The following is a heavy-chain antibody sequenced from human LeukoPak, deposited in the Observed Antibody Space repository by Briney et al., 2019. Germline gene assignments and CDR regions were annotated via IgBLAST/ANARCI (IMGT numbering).Heavy chain of an antibody. V-gene: IGHV3-30*04. CDR1: GFTFSSYA. CDR3: ARKHSYFDY. Sequence: PGGSLRLSCAASGFTFSSYAMHWVRQAPGKGLEWVAVISYDGSNKYYADSVKGRFTISRDNSKNTLYLQMNSLGAEDTAVYYCARKHSYFDYWGQGTLVTVSS. J-gene: IGHJ4*02. CDR2: ISYDGSNK.